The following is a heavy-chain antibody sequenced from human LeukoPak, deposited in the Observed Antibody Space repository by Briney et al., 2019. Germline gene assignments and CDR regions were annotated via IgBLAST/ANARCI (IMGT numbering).Heavy chain of an antibody. J-gene: IGHJ4*02. CDR1: GFTFSCYA. CDR3: AKAPAYYYDSSGFDY. D-gene: IGHD3-22*01. CDR2: ISGSGGST. V-gene: IGHV3-23*01. Sequence: GGSLRLSCAASGFTFSCYAMSWVRQAPGKGLEWVSAISGSGGSTYYADSVKGRFTISRDNSKNTLYLQMNSLRAEDTAVYYCAKAPAYYYDSSGFDYWGQGTLVTVSS.